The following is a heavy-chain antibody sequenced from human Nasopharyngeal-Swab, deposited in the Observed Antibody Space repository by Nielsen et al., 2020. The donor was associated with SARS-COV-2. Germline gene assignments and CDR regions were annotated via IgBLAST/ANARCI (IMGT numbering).Heavy chain of an antibody. V-gene: IGHV3-23*01. CDR1: GFTFGNYA. J-gene: IGHJ4*02. CDR3: ARFTDCGGDCPSDY. Sequence: GESLKISCAASGFTFGNYAMNWVRQAPGKGLEWVSSISARGDRTYYADSVRGRFTVSRENSKDTLYLQMNTLRAEDTALYYCARFTDCGGDCPSDYWGQGTLVTASS. D-gene: IGHD2-21*02. CDR2: ISARGDRT.